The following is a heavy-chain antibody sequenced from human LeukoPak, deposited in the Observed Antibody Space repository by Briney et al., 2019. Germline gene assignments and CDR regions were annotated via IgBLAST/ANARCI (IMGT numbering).Heavy chain of an antibody. Sequence: SETLSLTCAVSGGSISSSNWWSWVRQPPGKGLEWIGEIYHSGSTNYNPSLKSRVTISVDKSKNQLSLRLNSVTAADTAIYYCVRGGTYYLPYWGQGILVTVSS. V-gene: IGHV4-4*02. D-gene: IGHD1-26*01. J-gene: IGHJ4*02. CDR3: VRGGTYYLPY. CDR2: IYHSGST. CDR1: GGSISSSNW.